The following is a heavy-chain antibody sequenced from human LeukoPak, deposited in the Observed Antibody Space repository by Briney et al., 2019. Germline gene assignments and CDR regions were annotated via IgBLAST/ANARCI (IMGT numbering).Heavy chain of an antibody. CDR2: ISYDGSNK. D-gene: IGHD6-13*01. V-gene: IGHV3-30*18. CDR3: AKDLEAPRYSSSWAPDY. Sequence: PGRSLRLSCAASGFTFSSYGMHWVRQAPGKGLEWVAVISYDGSNKYYADSVKGRFTISRDNSKNTLYLQMNSLRAEDTAVYYCAKDLEAPRYSSSWAPDYWGQGTLVTVSS. J-gene: IGHJ4*02. CDR1: GFTFSSYG.